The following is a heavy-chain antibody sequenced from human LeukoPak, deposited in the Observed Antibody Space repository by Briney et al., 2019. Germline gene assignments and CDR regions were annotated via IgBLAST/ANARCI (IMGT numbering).Heavy chain of an antibody. CDR2: IYTSGST. Sequence: SETLSLTCTVSGGSINSYYWSWIRQPAGKGLEWIGRIYTSGSTNYNPSLKSRVTMSVDTSKNQFSLKLSSVTAADTAVYSCARVKNYESSGYYYYFDYWGQGTPVTVSS. J-gene: IGHJ4*02. CDR3: ARVKNYESSGYYYYFDY. V-gene: IGHV4-4*07. CDR1: GGSINSYY. D-gene: IGHD3-22*01.